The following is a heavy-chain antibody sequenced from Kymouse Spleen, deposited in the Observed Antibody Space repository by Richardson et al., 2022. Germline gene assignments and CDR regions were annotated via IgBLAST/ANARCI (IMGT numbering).Heavy chain of an antibody. CDR3: ARERVLRFLEWFYYYYYGMDV. CDR1: GGSISSGGYY. Sequence: QVQLQESGPGLVKPSQTLSLTCTVSGGSISSGGYYWSWIRQHPGKGLEWIGYIYYSGSTYYNPSLKSRVTISVDTSKNQFSLKLSSVTAADTAVYYCARERVLRFLEWFYYYYYGMDVWGQGTTVTVSS. J-gene: IGHJ6*02. D-gene: IGHD3-3*01. CDR2: IYYSGST. V-gene: IGHV4-31*03.